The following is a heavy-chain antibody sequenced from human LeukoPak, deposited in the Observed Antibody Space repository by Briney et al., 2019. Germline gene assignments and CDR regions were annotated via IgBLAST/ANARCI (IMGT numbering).Heavy chain of an antibody. V-gene: IGHV3-33*01. CDR1: GFTFSSYG. CDR3: ARGNYGDYPGAFDI. CDR2: IWYDGSNK. D-gene: IGHD4-17*01. Sequence: SGGSLRLSCAASGFTFSSYGMHWVRQAPGKGLEWVAVIWYDGSNKYYADSVKGRFTISRDNSKNTLYLQMNSLRAEDTAVYYCARGNYGDYPGAFDIWGQGTMVTVSS. J-gene: IGHJ3*02.